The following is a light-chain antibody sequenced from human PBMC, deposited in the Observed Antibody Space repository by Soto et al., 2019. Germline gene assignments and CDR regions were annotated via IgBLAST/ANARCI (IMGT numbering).Light chain of an antibody. CDR2: DAS. CDR1: HSISSW. CDR3: QQYNSYSET. J-gene: IGKJ1*01. Sequence: VDRVPITCRASHSISSWLAWYQQKPGKAPKLLIYDASSLESGVPSRFSGSGSGTEFTLTISSLQPDDFATYNCQQYNSYSETFGQGTKV. V-gene: IGKV1-5*01.